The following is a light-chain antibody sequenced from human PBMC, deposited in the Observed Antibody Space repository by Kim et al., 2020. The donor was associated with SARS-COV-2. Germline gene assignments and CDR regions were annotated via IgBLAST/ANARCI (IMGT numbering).Light chain of an antibody. CDR2: LAS. V-gene: IGKV1-5*03. CDR3: QHYARFPYT. J-gene: IGKJ2*01. Sequence: DIQMTQSPSTLSASVGDRVTITCRASQGINTYLAWYQQRPGKAPKLLIYLASTLESGVPPRFSGSGFGTEFTLTINSLQPDDFATYYCQHYARFPYTFGQGTKLEIK. CDR1: QGINTY.